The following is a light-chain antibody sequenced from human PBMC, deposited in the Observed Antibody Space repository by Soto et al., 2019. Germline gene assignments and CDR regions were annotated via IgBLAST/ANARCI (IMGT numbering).Light chain of an antibody. J-gene: IGKJ5*01. Sequence: EIVLTQSPFTMSMSXGERATLSXXXSQSVSSSYLAWYQQKPGQAPRLLIYGASSRATGIPDRFSGSGSGTDFTLTISRLEPEDFAVYYCQQYGSSPITFGQGTRLEI. V-gene: IGKV3-20*01. CDR1: QSVSSSY. CDR3: QQYGSSPIT. CDR2: GAS.